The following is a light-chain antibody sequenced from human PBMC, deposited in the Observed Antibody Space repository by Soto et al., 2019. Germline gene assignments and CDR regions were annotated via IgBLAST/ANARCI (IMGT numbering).Light chain of an antibody. CDR2: GAS. V-gene: IGKV3-20*01. CDR1: QSASSSH. Sequence: EIVLTQSPGTLSLSPGERATLSCRASQSASSSHLVWYQQKPGQAPRLLIYGASTRATGIPARFSGSGSGTEFTLTINSLEPEDFAVYYCQQYGSSPFTFGPGTKVDIK. J-gene: IGKJ3*01. CDR3: QQYGSSPFT.